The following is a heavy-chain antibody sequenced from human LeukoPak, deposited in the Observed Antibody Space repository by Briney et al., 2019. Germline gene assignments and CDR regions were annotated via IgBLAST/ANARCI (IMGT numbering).Heavy chain of an antibody. D-gene: IGHD3-22*01. CDR3: ARVVYSGGYSQGFDI. V-gene: IGHV3-66*01. CDR2: IYRGGST. Sequence: GGSLRLSCAASGLTVSGNFMSWVRQAPGKGPEWVSVIYRGGSTYYADSVKGGLTISRDNSKNTLYLLMNSLRAEDTAVYYCARVVYSGGYSQGFDIWGQGTMVTVSS. J-gene: IGHJ3*02. CDR1: GLTVSGNF.